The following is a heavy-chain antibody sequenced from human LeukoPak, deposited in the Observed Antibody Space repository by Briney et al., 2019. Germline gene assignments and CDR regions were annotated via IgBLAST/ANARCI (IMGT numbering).Heavy chain of an antibody. J-gene: IGHJ6*03. Sequence: GRSLRLSCAASGFTFDDYAMHWVRHAPGKGLERVSGISWNSGSIGYADSVKGRFTISRDNAKNSLYLQMNSLRDEDTALYYCANLGSAGCRRITSCSAYMDVWGKGTTVTVSS. CDR1: GFTFDDYA. D-gene: IGHD2-2*01. CDR2: ISWNSGSI. CDR3: ANLGSAGCRRITSCSAYMDV. V-gene: IGHV3-9*01.